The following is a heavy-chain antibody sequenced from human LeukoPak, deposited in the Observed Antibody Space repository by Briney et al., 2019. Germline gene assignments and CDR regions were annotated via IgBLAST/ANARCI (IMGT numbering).Heavy chain of an antibody. Sequence: SGGSLRLSCAASGFTFSSYAMSWVRQAPGKGLEWVSAISGSGGSTYYADSVKGRFTISRDNSKNTLCLQMNSLRAEDTAVYYCAKDLRGIAAAGLFDYWGQGTLVTVSS. D-gene: IGHD6-13*01. CDR3: AKDLRGIAAAGLFDY. J-gene: IGHJ4*02. CDR2: ISGSGGST. CDR1: GFTFSSYA. V-gene: IGHV3-23*01.